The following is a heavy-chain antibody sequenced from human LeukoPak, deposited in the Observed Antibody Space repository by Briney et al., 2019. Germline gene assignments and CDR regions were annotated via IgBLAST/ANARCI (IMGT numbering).Heavy chain of an antibody. CDR1: GGTFSSYA. D-gene: IGHD6-19*01. J-gene: IGHJ5*02. V-gene: IGHV1-69*05. CDR3: ARVTGYSSGWYWFDP. CDR2: IIPTFGAA. Sequence: SVKVSCKASGGTFSSYAISWVRQAPGQGLEWMGRIIPTFGAANNAQKFQGRVTITTDESTSTAYMELSSLRSEDTAVYYCARVTGYSSGWYWFDPWGQGTLVTVSS.